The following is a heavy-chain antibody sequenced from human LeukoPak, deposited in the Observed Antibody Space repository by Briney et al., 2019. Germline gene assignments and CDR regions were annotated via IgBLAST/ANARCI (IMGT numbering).Heavy chain of an antibody. J-gene: IGHJ5*02. Sequence: GGSLRLSCAASGFTFSDYYMSWIRQAPGKGLEWVSYISSSGSTIYYADSVKGRFTISRDNAKNSLYLQMNSLRAEDTAVYYCARRIVVVTANWFDPWGQGTLATVSS. D-gene: IGHD2-21*02. V-gene: IGHV3-11*01. CDR3: ARRIVVVTANWFDP. CDR1: GFTFSDYY. CDR2: ISSSGSTI.